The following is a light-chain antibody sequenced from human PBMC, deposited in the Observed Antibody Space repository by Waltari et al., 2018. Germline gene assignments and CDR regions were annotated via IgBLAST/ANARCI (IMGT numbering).Light chain of an antibody. J-gene: IGKJ1*01. V-gene: IGKV1-39*01. CDR1: QSVRNF. CDR3: QQGYMTPRT. Sequence: DLQITQSPSSLSASVGDRVTITCRARQSVRNFLNWYQQKPGKAPKLLIYATSNLETGVPSRFSGSGSGTDFSLSISSLQPEDFAIYFCQQGYMTPRTFGQGTKVEIK. CDR2: ATS.